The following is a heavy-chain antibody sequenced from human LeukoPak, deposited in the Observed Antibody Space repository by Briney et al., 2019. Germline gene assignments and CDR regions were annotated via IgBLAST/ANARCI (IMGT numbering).Heavy chain of an antibody. CDR2: IIPILGIA. CDR1: GGTFSSYA. J-gene: IGHJ4*02. D-gene: IGHD2-2*01. CDR3: ARGDVEVPAPIDY. Sequence: ASVKVSCKASGGTFSSYAISWVRQAPGQGLEWMGRIIPILGIANYAQKFQGRVTITADKSTSTAYMELSSLRSEDTAVYYCARGDVEVPAPIDYWGQGTLVTVSS. V-gene: IGHV1-69*04.